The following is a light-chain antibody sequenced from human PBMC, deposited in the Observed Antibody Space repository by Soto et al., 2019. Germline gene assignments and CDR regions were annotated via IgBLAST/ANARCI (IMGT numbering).Light chain of an antibody. Sequence: EVVMTQSPATLSVSPGERATLSCRASQSVSSSYLAWYQQKPGQAPRLLIYGASRRATGFPDRFSGSGSGTDFTLTISRLEPEDFAVYYCQQYGSTPPSITFGQGTRLEIK. CDR3: QQYGSTPPSIT. CDR2: GAS. J-gene: IGKJ5*01. V-gene: IGKV3-20*01. CDR1: QSVSSSY.